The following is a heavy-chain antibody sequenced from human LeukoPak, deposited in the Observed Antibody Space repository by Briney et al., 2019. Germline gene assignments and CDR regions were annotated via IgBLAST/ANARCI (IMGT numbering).Heavy chain of an antibody. J-gene: IGHJ4*02. D-gene: IGHD3-3*01. V-gene: IGHV4-61*02. CDR2: IYTTGST. Sequence: SETLSLTCTVSGGSISGATYYWNWIRQPAGKGLEWIGRIYTTGSTRYNPSLKSRLTISVDTSKNQLSLELSFVTAADTAVYYCAREGGTIYFDSWGQGTLVTVSS. CDR1: GGSISGATYY. CDR3: AREGGTIYFDS.